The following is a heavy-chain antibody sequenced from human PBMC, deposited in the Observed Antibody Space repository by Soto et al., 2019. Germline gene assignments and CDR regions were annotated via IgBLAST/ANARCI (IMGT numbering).Heavy chain of an antibody. CDR2: ISYDGSNK. D-gene: IGHD6-6*01. CDR1: GFTFSSYA. J-gene: IGHJ4*02. V-gene: IGHV3-30-3*01. Sequence: GGSLRLSCAASGFTFSSYAMHWVRQAPGKGLEWVAVISYDGSNKYYADSVKGRFTISRDNSKNTLYLQMNSLRAEDTAVYYCARGEYSRSSGFDYWGQGTLVTVSS. CDR3: ARGEYSRSSGFDY.